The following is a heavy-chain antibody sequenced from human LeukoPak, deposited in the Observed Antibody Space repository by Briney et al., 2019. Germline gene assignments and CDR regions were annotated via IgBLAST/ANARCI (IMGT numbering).Heavy chain of an antibody. CDR1: GFIFSKYA. CDR2: ISSHGEST. V-gene: IGHV3-64*01. J-gene: IGHJ4*02. Sequence: PGGSLRLSCAASGFIFSKYAMHSVRQAPGKGLEYVSAISSHGESTYYANSVRGRFTISRDNSKNTLYLHLGSLRPEDMAVYYCARASGPLDYWGQGTLVTVSS. CDR3: ARASGPLDY. D-gene: IGHD6-25*01.